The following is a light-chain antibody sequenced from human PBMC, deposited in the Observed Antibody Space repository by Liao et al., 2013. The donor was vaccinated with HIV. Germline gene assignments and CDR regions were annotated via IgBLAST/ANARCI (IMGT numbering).Light chain of an antibody. CDR1: NIGGKS. CDR3: QVWDSSSDHPV. CDR2: YDS. Sequence: SYELTQPPSMSVAPGKTANITCGGNNIGGKSVHWYQQKPGQAPVLLIYYDSDRPSGIPERFSGSNSGNTATLTISRVEAGDEADYYCQVWDSSSDHPVFGGGTKLTVL. V-gene: IGLV3-21*04. J-gene: IGLJ3*02.